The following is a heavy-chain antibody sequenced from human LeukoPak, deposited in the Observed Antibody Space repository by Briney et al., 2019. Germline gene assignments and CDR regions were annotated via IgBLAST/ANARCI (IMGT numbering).Heavy chain of an antibody. Sequence: PSETLSLTCTVSGGSISSSSYYWGWIRQPPGKGLEWIGSIYYSGSTYYNPSLKSRVTISVDTSKNQFSLKLSSVTAADTAVYYCARDSRIVGARDFDYWGQGTLVTVSS. CDR2: IYYSGST. V-gene: IGHV4-39*07. J-gene: IGHJ4*02. D-gene: IGHD1-26*01. CDR1: GGSISSSSYY. CDR3: ARDSRIVGARDFDY.